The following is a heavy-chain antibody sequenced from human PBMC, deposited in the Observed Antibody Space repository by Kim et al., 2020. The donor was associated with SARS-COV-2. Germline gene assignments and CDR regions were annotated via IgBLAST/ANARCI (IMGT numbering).Heavy chain of an antibody. CDR3: ARGSPLGYYFDY. J-gene: IGHJ4*02. D-gene: IGHD1-26*01. Sequence: YYADSVKGRFTISRDNSKNTLYLQMNSLRAEDTAVYYCARGSPLGYYFDYWGQGTLVTVSS. V-gene: IGHV3-33*01.